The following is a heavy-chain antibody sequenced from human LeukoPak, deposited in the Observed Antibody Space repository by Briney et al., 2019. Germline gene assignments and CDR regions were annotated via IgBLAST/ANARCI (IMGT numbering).Heavy chain of an antibody. CDR2: ISYGGSNK. J-gene: IGHJ4*02. V-gene: IGHV3-30-3*01. CDR1: GFTFSSYA. CDR3: AREGVEWLLWEYYFDY. Sequence: GRSLRLFCAASGFTFSSYAMHWVRKAPGKGLEWVAVISYGGSNKYYADSVKGRFTISRDNSKNTLYLQMNSLKAEDTAVYYCAREGVEWLLWEYYFDYWGQGTLVTVSS. D-gene: IGHD3-3*01.